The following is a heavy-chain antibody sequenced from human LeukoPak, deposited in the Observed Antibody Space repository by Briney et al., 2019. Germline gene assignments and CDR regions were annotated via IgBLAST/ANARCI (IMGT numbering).Heavy chain of an antibody. Sequence: KISCKGSGYSFTSYWISWVRQTPGKGLEWMGRIDPSDSYTNYSPSFQGHVTISTDKSISTAYLQWSSLKASDTAMYYCARQRVAAAGSWFDPWGQGTLVTVSS. CDR1: GYSFTSYW. CDR3: ARQRVAAAGSWFDP. V-gene: IGHV5-10-1*01. J-gene: IGHJ5*02. D-gene: IGHD6-13*01. CDR2: IDPSDSYT.